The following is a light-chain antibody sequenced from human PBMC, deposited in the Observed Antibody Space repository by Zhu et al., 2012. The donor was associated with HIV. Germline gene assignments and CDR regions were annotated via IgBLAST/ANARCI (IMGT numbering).Light chain of an antibody. CDR1: QSVGSTY. V-gene: IGKV3-20*01. J-gene: IGKJ1*01. Sequence: EVLMTQSPATLSVSPGERATLSCRASQSVGSTYLAWYQHKPGQAPRLLIYSASTRATGIPDRFSGSGSGTDFTLTISRLEPEDFAVYYCQQHGSSLWTFGQGTKVEIK. CDR3: QQHGSSLWT. CDR2: SAS.